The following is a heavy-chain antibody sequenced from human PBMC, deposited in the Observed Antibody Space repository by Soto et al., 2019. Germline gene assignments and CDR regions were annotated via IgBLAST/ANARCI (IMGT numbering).Heavy chain of an antibody. CDR2: INWNGGST. CDR3: ARELRGGYYYSGRDV. CDR1: GFTFSNAW. D-gene: IGHD2-15*01. J-gene: IGHJ6*04. V-gene: IGHV3-20*04. Sequence: PGGSLRLSCAASGFTFSNAWMSWVRQAPGKGLEWVSGINWNGGSTGYADSVKGRFTISRDNAKNSLYLQMNSLRAEDMALYYCARELRGGYYYSGRDVWGKGTRVTVS.